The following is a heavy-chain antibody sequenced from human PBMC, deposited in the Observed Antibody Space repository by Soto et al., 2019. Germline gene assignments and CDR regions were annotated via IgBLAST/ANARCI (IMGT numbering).Heavy chain of an antibody. Sequence: PSGTLSLTCTVSGGSISSSSYYWGWIRQPPGKGLEWIGSIYYSGGTYYNPSLKSRVTISVDTSKNQFSLKLSSVTAADTAVYYCARSNYNIDCWGQGTLVTVSS. CDR2: IYYSGGT. J-gene: IGHJ4*02. V-gene: IGHV4-39*01. CDR1: GGSISSSSYY. D-gene: IGHD3-9*01. CDR3: ARSNYNIDC.